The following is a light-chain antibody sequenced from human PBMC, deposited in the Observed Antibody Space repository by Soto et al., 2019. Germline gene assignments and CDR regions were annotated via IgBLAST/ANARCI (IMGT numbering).Light chain of an antibody. Sequence: IHMTQSPSPLSASVGDRVTITCRESHTIRTYLNWYKQKPGKAPKLLIYGASRLQSGVPSRFSGSGSGTDFTLNISSLQPEDFATYYCQQSYSTPWTFGQGTKVDIK. CDR1: HTIRTY. V-gene: IGKV1-39*01. J-gene: IGKJ1*01. CDR3: QQSYSTPWT. CDR2: GAS.